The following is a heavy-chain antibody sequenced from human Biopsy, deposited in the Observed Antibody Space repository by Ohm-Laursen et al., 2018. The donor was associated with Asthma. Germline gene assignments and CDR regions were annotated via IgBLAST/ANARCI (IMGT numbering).Heavy chain of an antibody. Sequence: SLRLSCAASGFTFSDYYMSWIRQAPGKGLEWVSYISTGCTTINYADSVKGRFTISRDNAKNSLYLQLNSLRAGDTAVYYCARGYSGSDRIVYYYSGLEVWGQGTTVTVSS. D-gene: IGHD5-12*01. CDR1: GFTFSDYY. V-gene: IGHV3-11*01. CDR2: ISTGCTTI. CDR3: ARGYSGSDRIVYYYSGLEV. J-gene: IGHJ6*02.